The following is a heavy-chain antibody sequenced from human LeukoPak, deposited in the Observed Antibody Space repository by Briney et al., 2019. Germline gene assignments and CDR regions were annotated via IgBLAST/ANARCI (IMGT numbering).Heavy chain of an antibody. CDR1: GYTFTDYY. D-gene: IGHD3-22*01. J-gene: IGHJ6*02. CDR2: INPNSGGT. Sequence: ASMKVSCKASGYTFTDYYMYWVRQAPGQGLEWMGWINPNSGGTNYAQKFQGRVTMTRDTSISTAYMELSRLRSDDTAVYYCARVRDDSSGYYHYYGMDVWGQGTTVTVSS. V-gene: IGHV1-2*02. CDR3: ARVRDDSSGYYHYYGMDV.